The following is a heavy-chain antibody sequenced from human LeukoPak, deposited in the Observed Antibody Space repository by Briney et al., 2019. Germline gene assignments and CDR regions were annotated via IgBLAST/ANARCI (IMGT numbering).Heavy chain of an antibody. Sequence: ASVTVSYKASGYTFTDYYMHWVRQAPGQGLEWMGWINPHTGGTNFPQKFQGRVTMTRDTSISTGYMEVNWLTSDDTAVYFCARTYCSSSSCYAGFDYWGQGTLVTVSS. J-gene: IGHJ4*02. V-gene: IGHV1-2*02. CDR2: INPHTGGT. CDR1: GYTFTDYY. D-gene: IGHD2-2*01. CDR3: ARTYCSSSSCYAGFDY.